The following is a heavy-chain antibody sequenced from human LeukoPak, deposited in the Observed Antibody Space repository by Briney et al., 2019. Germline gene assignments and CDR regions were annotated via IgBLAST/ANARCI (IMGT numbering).Heavy chain of an antibody. CDR3: ARPKGYSYANYFDY. CDR2: ISHSGST. J-gene: IGHJ4*02. D-gene: IGHD5-18*01. V-gene: IGHV4-34*01. CDR1: GGSFSGYY. Sequence: PSETLSLTCAVYGGSFSGYYWSWIRQPPGKGLEWIGEISHSGSTNYNPSLKSRVTISVDTSKNQFSLKLSSVTAADTAVYYCARPKGYSYANYFDYWGQGTLVTVSS.